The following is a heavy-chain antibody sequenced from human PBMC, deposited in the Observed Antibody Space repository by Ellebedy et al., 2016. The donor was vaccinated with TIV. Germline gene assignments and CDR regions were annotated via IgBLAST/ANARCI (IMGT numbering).Heavy chain of an antibody. V-gene: IGHV3-53*04. CDR1: GFTFSSYT. CDR2: IYSGGSP. Sequence: GESLKISCVASGFTFSSYTMNSVRQAPGKGLEWVSIIYSGGSPYYADSVKGRFTISRHSSKNTLYLQLNSLRTEDTAVCFCARGGYYASGKADYACFDYWGQGTLVSVSS. D-gene: IGHD3-10*01. J-gene: IGHJ4*02. CDR3: ARGGYYASGKADYACFDY.